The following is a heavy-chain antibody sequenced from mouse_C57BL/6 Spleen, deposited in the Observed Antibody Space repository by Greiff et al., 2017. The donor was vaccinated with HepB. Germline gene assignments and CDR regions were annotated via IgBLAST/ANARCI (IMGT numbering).Heavy chain of an antibody. J-gene: IGHJ2*01. Sequence: VQLQQSGAELVKPGASVKLSCKASGYTFTSYWMQWVKQRPGQGLEWIGEIDPSDSYTNYNQKFKGKATLTVDTSSSTAYMQLSSLTSEDSAVYYCARSLDYWGQGTTLTVSS. V-gene: IGHV1-50*01. CDR2: IDPSDSYT. CDR1: GYTFTSYW. CDR3: ARSLDY.